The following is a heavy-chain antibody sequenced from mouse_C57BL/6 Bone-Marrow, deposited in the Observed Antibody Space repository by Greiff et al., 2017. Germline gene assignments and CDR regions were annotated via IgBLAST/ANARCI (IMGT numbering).Heavy chain of an antibody. V-gene: IGHV14-4*01. Sequence: EVQLVESGAELVRPGASVKLSCTASGFNIKDDYMHWVKQRPEQGLERIGWIDPENGDTEYASKFQGKATITADTSSNTAYLQLSSLTSEDTAVYYCTTSIYYGNPYYFDYWGQGTTLTVSS. CDR1: GFNIKDDY. J-gene: IGHJ2*01. D-gene: IGHD2-1*01. CDR2: IDPENGDT. CDR3: TTSIYYGNPYYFDY.